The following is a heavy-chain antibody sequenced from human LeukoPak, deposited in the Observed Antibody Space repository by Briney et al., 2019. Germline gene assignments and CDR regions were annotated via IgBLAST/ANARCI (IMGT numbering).Heavy chain of an antibody. D-gene: IGHD2-2*01. CDR1: GFIFSNAW. J-gene: IGHJ3*02. V-gene: IGHV3-15*01. CDR2: IKSQINGGTT. Sequence: GGSLRLSCAASGFIFSNAWMHWVRQAPGKGLEWVGRIKSQINGGTTDYAAPVKGRFTISRDDSKNTLYLQMNSLKTEDTAMYYCTTDRADCTTTSCYHAFDIWGQGTVVTVSS. CDR3: TTDRADCTTTSCYHAFDI.